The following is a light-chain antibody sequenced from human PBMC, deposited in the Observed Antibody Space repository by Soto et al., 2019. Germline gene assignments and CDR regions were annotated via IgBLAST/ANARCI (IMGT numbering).Light chain of an antibody. CDR1: SGHSSYA. V-gene: IGLV4-69*01. CDR3: QTWGTGIHVV. CDR2: LDSDGSH. J-gene: IGLJ7*01. Sequence: QPVLTQSPSASASLGASVKLTCTLSSGHSSYAIAWHQQQPEKGPRYLMKLDSDGSHTKGDAIPDRFSGSSSGAERYLTIPRLQSEDEADYYCQTWGTGIHVVFGGGTQLTVL.